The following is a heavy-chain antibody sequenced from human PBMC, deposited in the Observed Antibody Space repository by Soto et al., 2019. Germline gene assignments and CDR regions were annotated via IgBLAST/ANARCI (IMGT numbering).Heavy chain of an antibody. Sequence: SETQSVRYSVAGGSLGVCDLSWLRQPPGKGLEWIRYIYHSGSTNYNPSLKSRVTISVDTSKNQFSRKLSSVTAADTAVYYCARPHGRRSGWDNWLDPRGQGTLVTVSS. CDR1: GGSLGVCD. D-gene: IGHD6-25*01. J-gene: IGHJ5*02. V-gene: IGHV4-59*01. CDR2: IYHSGST. CDR3: ARPHGRRSGWDNWLDP.